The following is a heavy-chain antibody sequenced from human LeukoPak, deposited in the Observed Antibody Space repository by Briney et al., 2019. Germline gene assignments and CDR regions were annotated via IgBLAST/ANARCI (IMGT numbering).Heavy chain of an antibody. D-gene: IGHD1-26*01. CDR2: ISWNSGSI. J-gene: IGHJ4*02. Sequence: GGSLRLSCAASGFTFDDYAMHWVRQAPGKGLEWVSGISWNSGSIGYADSVKGRFTISRDNAKNSLYLQMNSLRAEDTALYYCAKAGIVGATWVHFDYWGQGTLVTVSS. CDR3: AKAGIVGATWVHFDY. V-gene: IGHV3-9*01. CDR1: GFTFDDYA.